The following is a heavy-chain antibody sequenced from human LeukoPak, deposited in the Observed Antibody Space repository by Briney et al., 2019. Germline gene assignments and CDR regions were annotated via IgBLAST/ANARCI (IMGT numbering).Heavy chain of an antibody. CDR1: GFTFSSYA. CDR2: ISGGGGST. J-gene: IGHJ4*02. CDR3: ARERTYYYDSSGYYRGKPLDY. V-gene: IGHV3-23*01. Sequence: TGGSLRLSCAASGFTFSSYAMSWVRQAPGKGLEWVSAISGGGGSTYYADSVKGRFTISRDNSKNTLYLQMNSLRAEDTAVYYCARERTYYYDSSGYYRGKPLDYWGQGTLVTVSS. D-gene: IGHD3-22*01.